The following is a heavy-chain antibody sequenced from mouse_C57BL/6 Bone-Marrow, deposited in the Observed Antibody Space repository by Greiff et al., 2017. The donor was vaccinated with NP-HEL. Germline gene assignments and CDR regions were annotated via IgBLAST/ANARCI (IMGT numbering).Heavy chain of an antibody. J-gene: IGHJ2*01. CDR1: GFNIKDYY. CDR3: TIRRYYGSSFFDY. V-gene: IGHV14-1*01. Sequence: VQLQQSGAELVRPGASVKLSCTASGFNIKDYYMHWVKQRPEQGLEWIGRIDPEDGDTEYAPKFQGKATMTADTSSNTAHLQLSSLTSEDTAVYYCTIRRYYGSSFFDYWGQGTTLTVSS. D-gene: IGHD1-1*01. CDR2: IDPEDGDT.